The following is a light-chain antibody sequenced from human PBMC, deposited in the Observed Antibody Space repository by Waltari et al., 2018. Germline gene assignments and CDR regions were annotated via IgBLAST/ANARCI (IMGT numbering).Light chain of an antibody. J-gene: IGKJ1*01. V-gene: IGKV3-15*01. CDR1: QSVSSN. CDR3: QQYNNWPRT. CDR2: VPS. Sequence: EIVMTQSPATLSVSPGERATLSCRASQSVSSNLAWYQQKPGHAPRLLIYVPSTRATGIPARFSGSGSGTEFTLTISSLQSEDFAVYYCQQYNNWPRTFGQGTKVEIK.